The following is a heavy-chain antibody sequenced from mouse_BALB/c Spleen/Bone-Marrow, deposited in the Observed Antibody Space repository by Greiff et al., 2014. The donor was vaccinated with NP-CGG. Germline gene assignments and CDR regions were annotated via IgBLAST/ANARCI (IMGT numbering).Heavy chain of an antibody. V-gene: IGHV1S56*01. D-gene: IGHD1-3*01. CDR1: GYTFTSYY. J-gene: IGHJ4*01. CDR2: IYPGNVNT. CDR3: SRNKWAMDY. Sequence: VQLQQSGPELVKPGASVRISCKASGYTFTSYYIHWVKQRPGQGLEWIGWIYPGNVNTKYNEKFKVKATLTADKSSGTAYMQLMSLKAADFDVYFCSRNKWAMDYWGQGTSVTVSS.